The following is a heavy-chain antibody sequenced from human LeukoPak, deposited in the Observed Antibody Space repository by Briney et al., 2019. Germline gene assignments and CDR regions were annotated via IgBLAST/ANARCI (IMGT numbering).Heavy chain of an antibody. CDR2: IIPIFGTA. Sequence: SVKVSCKASGYTFSSYAMNWVRQAPGQGLEWMGGIIPIFGTANYAQKFQGRVTITADESTSTAYMELSSLRSEDTAVYYCARDPIAAMHVAGQNWFDPWGQGTLVTVSS. V-gene: IGHV1-69*13. CDR3: ARDPIAAMHVAGQNWFDP. J-gene: IGHJ5*02. D-gene: IGHD2-2*01. CDR1: GYTFSSYA.